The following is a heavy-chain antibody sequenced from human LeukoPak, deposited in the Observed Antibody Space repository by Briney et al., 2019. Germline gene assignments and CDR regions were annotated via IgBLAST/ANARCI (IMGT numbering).Heavy chain of an antibody. CDR1: GFTFSSYG. CDR3: AKGLRYSNY. J-gene: IGHJ4*02. V-gene: IGHV3-23*01. D-gene: IGHD6-13*01. CDR2: ISGSGGST. Sequence: QPGGSLRLSCAASGFTFSSYGMSRVRQAPGKGLEWVSAISGSGGSTYYADSVKGRFTISRDNSKYTLYLQMNSLRAEDTAVYYCAKGLRYSNYWGQGTLVTVSS.